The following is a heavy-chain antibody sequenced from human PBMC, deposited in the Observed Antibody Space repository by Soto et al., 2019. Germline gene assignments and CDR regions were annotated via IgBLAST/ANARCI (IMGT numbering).Heavy chain of an antibody. CDR1: GFTFSSYA. J-gene: IGHJ4*02. D-gene: IGHD3-22*01. V-gene: IGHV3-23*01. CDR3: AKDYDSSGYYLSFDY. CDR2: ISGSGGST. Sequence: WGSLRLSCAASGFTFSSYAMSWVRQAPGKGLEWVSAISGSGGSTYYADSVKGRFTISRDNSENTLYLQMNSLRAEDTAVYYCAKDYDSSGYYLSFDYWGQGTLVTVSS.